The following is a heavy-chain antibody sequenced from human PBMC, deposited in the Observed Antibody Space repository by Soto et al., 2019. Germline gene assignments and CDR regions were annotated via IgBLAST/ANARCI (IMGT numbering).Heavy chain of an antibody. CDR3: ARIPNDAFDI. V-gene: IGHV3-30-3*01. D-gene: IGHD2-21*01. CDR1: GFTFSSYA. J-gene: IGHJ3*02. CDR2: ISYDGSNK. Sequence: GGSLRLSCAASGFTFSSYAMHWVRQAPGKGLEWVAVISYDGSNKYYADSVKGRFTISRDNSKNTLYLQMNSLRAEDTAVYYCARIPNDAFDIWGQGTMVTVSS.